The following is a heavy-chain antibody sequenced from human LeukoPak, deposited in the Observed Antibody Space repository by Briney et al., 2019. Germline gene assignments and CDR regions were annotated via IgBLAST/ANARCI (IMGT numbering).Heavy chain of an antibody. J-gene: IGHJ3*02. V-gene: IGHV3-21*01. CDR3: AREKWELRYAFDI. CDR2: ISSSSSYI. CDR1: GFTFSSYS. D-gene: IGHD1-26*01. Sequence: PGGSLRLSCAASGFTFSSYSMNWVRQAPGKGLEWVSSISSSSSYIDYADSVKGRFTISRDNAKNSLYLQMNSLRAEDTAVYYCAREKWELRYAFDIWGQGTMVTVSS.